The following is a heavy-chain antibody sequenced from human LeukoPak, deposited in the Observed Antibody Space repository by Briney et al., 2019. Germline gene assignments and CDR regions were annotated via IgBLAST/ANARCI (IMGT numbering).Heavy chain of an antibody. D-gene: IGHD5-12*01. CDR2: IIPIFGTA. Sequence: ASVKVSCKASGGTFSSYAISWVRQAPGQGLEWMGGIIPIFGTANYAQKFQGRVTITADESTSTAYMELSSLRSEDTAVYYCARGWLRSREFGYWGQGTLVTVSS. J-gene: IGHJ4*02. CDR3: ARGWLRSREFGY. CDR1: GGTFSSYA. V-gene: IGHV1-69*13.